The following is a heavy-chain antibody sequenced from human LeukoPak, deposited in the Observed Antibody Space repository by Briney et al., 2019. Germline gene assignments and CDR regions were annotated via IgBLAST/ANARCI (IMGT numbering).Heavy chain of an antibody. CDR2: ISSSGTTI. CDR1: ALTFSSYE. D-gene: IGHD2-15*01. CDR3: ARGGGGSYGY. Sequence: GGSLRLACAASALTFSSYEMNWVRQAPEKGLEWVSYISSSGTTIYYADSVKGRFTISRDNAKNSLYLQMNSLRAEDTAVYYCARGGGGSYGYWGRGTLVTVSS. V-gene: IGHV3-48*03. J-gene: IGHJ4*02.